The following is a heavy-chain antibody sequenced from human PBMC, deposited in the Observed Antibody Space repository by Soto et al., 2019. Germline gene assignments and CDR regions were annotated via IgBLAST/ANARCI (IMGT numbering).Heavy chain of an antibody. V-gene: IGHV3-49*03. D-gene: IGHD2-15*01. Sequence: GGSLRLSCTASGFTFGDYAMSWFRQAPGKGLEWVGFIRSKAYGGTTEYAAFVKSRFTISRDDSKSTAYLQMNSLKTEDTAVYYCTRVGMDCSGGSCYYPGVYYYMDVWGKGTTVTVSS. CDR1: GFTFGDYA. CDR2: IRSKAYGGTT. J-gene: IGHJ6*03. CDR3: TRVGMDCSGGSCYYPGVYYYMDV.